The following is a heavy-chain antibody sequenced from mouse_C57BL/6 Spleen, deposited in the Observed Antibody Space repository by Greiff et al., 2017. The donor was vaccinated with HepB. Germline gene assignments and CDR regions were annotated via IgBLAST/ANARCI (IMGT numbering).Heavy chain of an antibody. D-gene: IGHD1-1*01. J-gene: IGHJ3*01. CDR3: AYGSSYRLAY. Sequence: SGPELVKPGASVKISCKASGYAFSSSWMNWVKQRPGKGLEWIGRIYPGDGDTNYNGKFKGKATLTADKSSSTAYMQLSSLTSEDSAVYFCAYGSSYRLAYWGQGTLVTVSA. CDR2: IYPGDGDT. V-gene: IGHV1-82*01. CDR1: GYAFSSSW.